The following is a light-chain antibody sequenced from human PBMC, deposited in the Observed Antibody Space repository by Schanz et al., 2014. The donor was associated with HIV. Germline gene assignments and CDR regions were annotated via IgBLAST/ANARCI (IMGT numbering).Light chain of an antibody. CDR1: SSNIGAGYD. Sequence: QSVLTQPPSVSGAPGQRVTISCAGSSSNIGAGYDVHWYHHLPGSAPKLLISGNNNRPSGVPDRFSGSKSGTSASLAITGLQAEDEADYYCQSYDSSLSAVVFGGGTKLTVL. V-gene: IGLV1-40*01. CDR3: QSYDSSLSAVV. CDR2: GNN. J-gene: IGLJ2*01.